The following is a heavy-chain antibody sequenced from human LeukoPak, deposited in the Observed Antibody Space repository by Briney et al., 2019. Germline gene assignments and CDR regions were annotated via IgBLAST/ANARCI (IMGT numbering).Heavy chain of an antibody. CDR1: GGSIGSGGYY. V-gene: IGHV4-31*03. CDR2: IYYSGST. CDR3: ARVRQTYYDFWSGYYPFDP. Sequence: PSETLSLTCTVSGGSIGSGGYYWSWIRQHPGTGLEWIGYIYYSGSTYYNPSLKSRVTISVDTSKNQFSLKLSSVTAADTAVYYCARVRQTYYDFWSGYYPFDPWGQGTLVTVSS. J-gene: IGHJ5*02. D-gene: IGHD3-3*01.